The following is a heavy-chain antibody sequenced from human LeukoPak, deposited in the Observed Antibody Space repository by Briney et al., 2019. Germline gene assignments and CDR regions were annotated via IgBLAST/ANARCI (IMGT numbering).Heavy chain of an antibody. V-gene: IGHV1-69*05. J-gene: IGHJ4*02. CDR1: GGTFNNYA. Sequence: GSSVKVSCKASGGTFNNYAISWMRQAPGQGLEWMGGIIPFSGTANYAQKFQGRVTITTDESTSTDYMELSNLRSDDTAVYYCASRTADYGSGSHYGYWGQGTLVTVSS. CDR3: ASRTADYGSGSHYGY. CDR2: IIPFSGTA. D-gene: IGHD3-10*01.